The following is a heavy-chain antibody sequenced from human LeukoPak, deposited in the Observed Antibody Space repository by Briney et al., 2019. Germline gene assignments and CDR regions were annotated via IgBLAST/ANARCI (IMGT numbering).Heavy chain of an antibody. CDR3: ARREEGFGELFPFDY. CDR1: GFTFSSYS. V-gene: IGHV3-21*01. Sequence: GGSLRLSCAASGFTFSSYSMNWVRQAPGKGLEWVSSISSSSSYIYYADSVKGRFTISRDNAKNSLYLQMNSLRAEDTAVYYCARREEGFGELFPFDYWGQGTLVTVSS. J-gene: IGHJ4*02. D-gene: IGHD3-10*01. CDR2: ISSSSSYI.